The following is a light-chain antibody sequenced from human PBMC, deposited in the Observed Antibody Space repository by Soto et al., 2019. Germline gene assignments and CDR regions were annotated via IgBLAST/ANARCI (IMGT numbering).Light chain of an antibody. J-gene: IGKJ1*01. CDR3: QQYGSSWT. Sequence: EIFLTQSPATLSLSHWETATLSCRASQSVSSYLAWYQQKPGQAPRLLIYGASSRATGIPDRFSGSGSGTDFTLTISRLEPEDFAVYYCQQYGSSWTFGQGTKVDIK. CDR2: GAS. CDR1: QSVSSY. V-gene: IGKV3-20*01.